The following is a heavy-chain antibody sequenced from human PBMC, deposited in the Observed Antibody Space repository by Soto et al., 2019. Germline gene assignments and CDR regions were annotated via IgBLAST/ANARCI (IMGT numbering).Heavy chain of an antibody. D-gene: IGHD5-18*01. Sequence: GGSLRLSCAASGFSFNTYGMYWVRQAPGKGLEWVAAISYDGSNQYHADSVKGRFTISRDNSESTLYLQMNGLRVEDTAVYYCAKDIVKYTYGACDYWGQGALVTVSS. CDR1: GFSFNTYG. CDR3: AKDIVKYTYGACDY. V-gene: IGHV3-30*18. J-gene: IGHJ4*02. CDR2: ISYDGSNQ.